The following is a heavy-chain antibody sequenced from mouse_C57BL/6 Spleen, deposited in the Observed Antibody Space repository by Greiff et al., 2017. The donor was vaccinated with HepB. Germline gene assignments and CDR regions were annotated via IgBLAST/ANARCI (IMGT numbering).Heavy chain of an antibody. Sequence: VQLQQSGAELMKPGASVKLSCKATGYTFTGYWIEWVKQRPGHGLEWIGEILPGSGSTNYNEKFKGKATFTADTSSNTAYMQLSSLTTEDSAIYYCARGANYYGSSSYAMDYWGQGTSVTVSS. D-gene: IGHD1-1*01. CDR1: GYTFTGYW. V-gene: IGHV1-9*01. J-gene: IGHJ4*01. CDR2: ILPGSGST. CDR3: ARGANYYGSSSYAMDY.